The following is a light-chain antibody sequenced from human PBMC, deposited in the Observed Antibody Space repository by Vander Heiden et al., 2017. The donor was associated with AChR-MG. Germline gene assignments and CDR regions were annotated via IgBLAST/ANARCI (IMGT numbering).Light chain of an antibody. CDR3: CSYAGSSTLV. V-gene: IGLV2-23*01. CDR2: EGS. CDR1: SSDVGSYNL. Sequence: QSALTQPASVSGSPGQSINISCTGTSSDVGSYNLVSWYQQHPGKAPKLMIYEGSKRPSVVSNRFSGSKSGNTASLTISGLQAEDEADYYCCSYAGSSTLVFGGGTKLTVL. J-gene: IGLJ2*01.